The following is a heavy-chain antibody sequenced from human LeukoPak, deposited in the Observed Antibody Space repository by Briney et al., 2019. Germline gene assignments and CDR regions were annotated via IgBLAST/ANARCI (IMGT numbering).Heavy chain of an antibody. V-gene: IGHV1-2*02. D-gene: IGHD5-18*01. Sequence: ASVKVSCKASGYTFTGYYMHWVRQAPGQGLEWMGWINPNSGGTNYAQKLQGRVTMTTDTSTSTAYMELRSLRSDDTAVYYCARSRGYSYGTTFLDYWGQGTLVTVSS. CDR1: GYTFTGYY. CDR2: INPNSGGT. CDR3: ARSRGYSYGTTFLDY. J-gene: IGHJ4*02.